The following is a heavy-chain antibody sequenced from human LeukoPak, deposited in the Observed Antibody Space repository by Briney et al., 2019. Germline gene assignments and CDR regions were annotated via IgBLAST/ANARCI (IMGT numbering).Heavy chain of an antibody. J-gene: IGHJ4*02. Sequence: PGGSLRLSCAASGFTFSSYGMHWVRQAPGKGLEWVAFIRYGSNKYYADSVKGRFTISRDNSKNTLYLQMNSLRAEDTAVYYCAKQHYDFWSGYYNHWTFDYWGQGTLVTVSS. CDR1: GFTFSSYG. CDR3: AKQHYDFWSGYYNHWTFDY. CDR2: IRYGSNK. V-gene: IGHV3-30*02. D-gene: IGHD3-3*01.